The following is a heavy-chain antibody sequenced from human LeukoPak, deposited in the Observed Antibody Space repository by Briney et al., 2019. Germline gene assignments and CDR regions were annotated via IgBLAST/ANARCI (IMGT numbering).Heavy chain of an antibody. D-gene: IGHD6-6*01. CDR2: ISYDGSNK. V-gene: IGHV3-30*18. CDR1: GFTFSSYG. J-gene: IGHJ4*02. Sequence: AGSLTLSCPASGFTFSSYGMHWVRQAPGKGLEWVAVISYDGSNKYYADSVKGRFTISRDNSENTLYLQMNSLGAEDTAVYYCAKAGGYSSSSHYFDYWGQGTLVTVSS. CDR3: AKAGGYSSSSHYFDY.